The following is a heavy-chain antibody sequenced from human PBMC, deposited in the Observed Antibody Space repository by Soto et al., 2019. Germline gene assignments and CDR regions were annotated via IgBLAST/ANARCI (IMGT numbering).Heavy chain of an antibody. Sequence: GGSLRLSCAASGFTFSDYYMSWIRQAPGKGLEWVSYISNSGSTIYYADSVKGRFTISRDNAKNSLYLQMNSLRAEDTAVYYCARDRYSTAWIDGEWGQGTMVTGSS. CDR3: ARDRYSTAWIDGE. V-gene: IGHV3-11*01. D-gene: IGHD6-19*01. CDR2: ISNSGSTI. CDR1: GFTFSDYY. J-gene: IGHJ4*02.